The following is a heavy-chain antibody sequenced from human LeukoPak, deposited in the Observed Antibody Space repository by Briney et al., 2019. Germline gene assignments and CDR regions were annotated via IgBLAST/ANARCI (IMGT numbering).Heavy chain of an antibody. CDR1: GYTFTSYD. CDR2: MNPNSGNT. Sequence: ASVKVSCKASGYTFTSYDINWVRQATGQGLEWMGWMNPNSGNTGYAQKFQGRVTMTRNTSISTAYMELSSLRSEDTAVYYCARRLGGSSSWYPQLYGMDVWGQGTTVTVSS. V-gene: IGHV1-8*01. J-gene: IGHJ6*02. D-gene: IGHD6-13*01. CDR3: ARRLGGSSSWYPQLYGMDV.